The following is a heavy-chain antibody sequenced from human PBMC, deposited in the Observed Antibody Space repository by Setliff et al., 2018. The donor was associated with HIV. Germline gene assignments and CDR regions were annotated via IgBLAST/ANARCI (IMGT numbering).Heavy chain of an antibody. CDR2: IFYTGST. J-gene: IGHJ6*03. V-gene: IGHV4-39*01. CDR1: GGSISSSSYY. Sequence: SETLSLTCTVSGGSISSSSYYWGWIRQPPGKGLEWIGSIFYTGSTYYNPSLKSRVTISVDTPKNQVSLKVNSVTAADTAVYYCARGARLLAGYSDRWDYYYMGVWGKGTTVTVSS. CDR3: ARGARLLAGYSDRWDYYYMGV. D-gene: IGHD6-13*01.